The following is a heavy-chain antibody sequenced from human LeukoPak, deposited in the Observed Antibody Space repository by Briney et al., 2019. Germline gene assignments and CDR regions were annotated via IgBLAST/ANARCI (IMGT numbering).Heavy chain of an antibody. CDR3: AGRSGFLLGDAFDI. V-gene: IGHV4-34*01. CDR2: INHSGST. J-gene: IGHJ3*02. Sequence: SETLSLTCAVYSGSFSDYYWNWIRQPPGKGLEWIGEINHSGSTIYNPSLKSRVTISLDTSNYQFSLKVNSVTAADTAVYYCAGRSGFLLGDAFDIWGQGTIVTVSS. D-gene: IGHD3-22*01. CDR1: SGSFSDYY.